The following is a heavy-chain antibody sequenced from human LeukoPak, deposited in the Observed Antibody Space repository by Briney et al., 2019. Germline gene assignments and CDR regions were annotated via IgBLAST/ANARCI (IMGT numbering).Heavy chain of an antibody. Sequence: SSETLSLTCSLSGVSISSYYWSWIRLPPGKALEWIGNIYYTGDTNYNPSLQSRVTMSVDAPRGQFSLNLGSVTAADTAVYYCARGFQWHPKPNAFDIWGHGTMVTVSS. J-gene: IGHJ3*02. CDR3: ARGFQWHPKPNAFDI. V-gene: IGHV4-59*01. CDR1: GVSISSYY. CDR2: IYYTGDT. D-gene: IGHD2-8*01.